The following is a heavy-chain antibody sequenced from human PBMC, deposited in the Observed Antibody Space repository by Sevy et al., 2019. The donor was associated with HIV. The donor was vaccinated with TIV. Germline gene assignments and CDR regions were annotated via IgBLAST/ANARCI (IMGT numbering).Heavy chain of an antibody. V-gene: IGHV3-7*03. CDR1: GFTFSSYW. CDR2: IKQDGSEK. D-gene: IGHD3-16*02. Sequence: GGSLRLSCAASGFTFSSYWMSWVRQAPGTGLEWVANIKQDGSEKYYVDSVKGRFTISRDNAKNSLYLQMNSLRAEDTAVYYCARELTFGGVIVPDAFDIWGQGTMVTVSS. J-gene: IGHJ3*02. CDR3: ARELTFGGVIVPDAFDI.